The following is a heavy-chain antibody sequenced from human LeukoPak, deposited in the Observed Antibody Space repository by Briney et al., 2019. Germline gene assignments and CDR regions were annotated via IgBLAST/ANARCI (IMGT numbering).Heavy chain of an antibody. CDR3: ARDKGYGGIYYYYGMDV. Sequence: ASVKVSCKASGYTFTSYGISWVRQAPGQGLEWIGWISAYNGNTNYAQKLQGRVTMTTDTSTSTAYMELRSLRSDDTAVYYCARDKGYGGIYYYYGMDVWGQGTTVTVSS. CDR2: ISAYNGNT. V-gene: IGHV1-18*01. CDR1: GYTFTSYG. J-gene: IGHJ6*02. D-gene: IGHD4-23*01.